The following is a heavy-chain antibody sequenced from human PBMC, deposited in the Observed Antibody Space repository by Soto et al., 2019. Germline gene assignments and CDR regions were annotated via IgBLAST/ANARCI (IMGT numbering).Heavy chain of an antibody. CDR3: ARQHPTMVRGVITGNWFDP. CDR2: IYYSGST. V-gene: IGHV4-59*08. D-gene: IGHD3-10*01. J-gene: IGHJ5*02. CDR1: GGSISSYY. Sequence: SETLFLTCTVSGGSISSYYWSWIRQPPGKGLEWIGYIYYSGSTNYNPSLKSRVTISVDTSKNQFSLKLSSVTAADTAVYYCARQHPTMVRGVITGNWFDPWGQGTLVTVSS.